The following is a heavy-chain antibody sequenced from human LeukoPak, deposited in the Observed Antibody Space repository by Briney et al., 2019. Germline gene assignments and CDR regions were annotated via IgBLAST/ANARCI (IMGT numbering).Heavy chain of an antibody. V-gene: IGHV3-15*01. CDR1: GFTFSSYA. Sequence: GGSLRLSCAASGFTFSSYAMSWVRQAPGKGLEWVGRIKSKTDGGTTDYAAPVKGRFTISREDSKNTLYLQMNSLKTEDTAVYYCTTDVRPASKKDYYDRSIWGQGTMVTVSS. CDR3: TTDVRPASKKDYYDRSI. D-gene: IGHD3-22*01. J-gene: IGHJ3*02. CDR2: IKSKTDGGTT.